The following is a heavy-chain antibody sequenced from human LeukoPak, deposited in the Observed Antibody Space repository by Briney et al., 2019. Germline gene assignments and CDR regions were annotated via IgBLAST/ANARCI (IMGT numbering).Heavy chain of an antibody. CDR3: ARMGDCSSTSCYSSLGYYYYYMDV. V-gene: IGHV3-21*01. D-gene: IGHD2-2*01. Sequence: GGSLRLSCAASGFTFSSYSMNWVRQAPGKGLEWVSSISSSSSYIYYADSVKGRFTISRDNAKGSLYLQMNSLRAEDTAVYYCARMGDCSSTSCYSSLGYYYYYMDVWGKGTTITVSS. CDR1: GFTFSSYS. CDR2: ISSSSSYI. J-gene: IGHJ6*03.